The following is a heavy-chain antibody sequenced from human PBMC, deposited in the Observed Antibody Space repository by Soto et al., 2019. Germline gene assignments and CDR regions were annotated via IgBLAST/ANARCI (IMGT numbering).Heavy chain of an antibody. CDR2: INHSGST. CDR1: GGSFSGYY. V-gene: IGHV4-34*01. D-gene: IGHD3-10*01. Sequence: PSETLSLTCAVYGGSFSGYYWSWIRQPPGKGLEWIGEINHSGSTNYNPSLKSRVTISVDTSKNQFSLKLSSVTAADTAVYYCARGLGYGSGSYYYYYYMDVWGKGTTVTVSS. CDR3: ARGLGYGSGSYYYYYYMDV. J-gene: IGHJ6*03.